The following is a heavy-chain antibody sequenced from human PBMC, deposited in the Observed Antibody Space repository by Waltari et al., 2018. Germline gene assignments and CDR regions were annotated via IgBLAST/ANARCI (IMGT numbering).Heavy chain of an antibody. D-gene: IGHD4-17*01. Sequence: EVQLLESGGGLVQPGGSLRLSCAASGVTFSSYAMSWVRQAPGKGLEWVSAISGSVGITYYADSVKGRFTISRDNSKNTLYLQMNSLRAEDTAVYYCAKDRPGDYLYGYWGQGTLVTVSS. V-gene: IGHV3-23*01. CDR2: ISGSVGIT. CDR1: GVTFSSYA. J-gene: IGHJ4*02. CDR3: AKDRPGDYLYGY.